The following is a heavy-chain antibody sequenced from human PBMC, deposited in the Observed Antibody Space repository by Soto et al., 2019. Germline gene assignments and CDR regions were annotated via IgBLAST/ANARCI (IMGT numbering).Heavy chain of an antibody. J-gene: IGHJ5*02. CDR2: IFPGDSQT. CDR3: AKYGGTRLVDNWFDT. V-gene: IGHV5-51*01. CDR1: GYTFSGYW. Sequence: PGESLKISCQGSGYTFSGYWVGWVRQMPGKGLEWMGIIFPGDSQTRYSPSFEGQVTMSADKSMSTAYLQWSSLKASDTAIYYCAKYGGTRLVDNWFDTWGQGTRVTAPQ. D-gene: IGHD1-7*01.